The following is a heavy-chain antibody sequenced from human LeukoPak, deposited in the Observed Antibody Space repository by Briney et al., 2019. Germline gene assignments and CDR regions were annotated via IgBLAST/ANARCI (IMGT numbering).Heavy chain of an antibody. CDR1: GFTFSSYA. Sequence: GGSLRLSCSASGFTFSSYAMHWVRQAPGKGLEYVSAINSNGGITFYADSTKGRFTISRDDSKNTPYLQMSSLRAEDTAIYYCVKGVAARLDYWGQGTLVTVSS. V-gene: IGHV3-64D*09. J-gene: IGHJ4*02. CDR2: INSNGGIT. D-gene: IGHD6-6*01. CDR3: VKGVAARLDY.